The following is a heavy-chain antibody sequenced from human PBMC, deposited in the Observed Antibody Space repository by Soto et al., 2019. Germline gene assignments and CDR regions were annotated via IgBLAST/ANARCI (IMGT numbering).Heavy chain of an antibody. D-gene: IGHD2-15*01. CDR1: GGSFSGYC. J-gene: IGHJ6*03. Sequence: QVQLQQWGAGLLKPSETLSLTCAVYGGSFSGYCWSWIRQPPGKGLEWIGEINHSGSTNYNPSLKSRVTISVDTSKNQFSLKLSSVTDADTAVYYCARGIYCSGGSCYASENYYYYYTDVWGKGTTVTVSS. V-gene: IGHV4-34*01. CDR2: INHSGST. CDR3: ARGIYCSGGSCYASENYYYYYTDV.